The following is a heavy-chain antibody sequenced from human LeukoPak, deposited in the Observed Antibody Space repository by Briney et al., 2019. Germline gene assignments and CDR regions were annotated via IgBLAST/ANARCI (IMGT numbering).Heavy chain of an antibody. Sequence: ASVKVSCKASGYTFTAYFMHWVRQATGQGLEWMGWMNPNSGNTGYAQKFQGRVTITRNTSISTAYMELSSLRSEDTAVYYCARGEDWFDPWGQGTLVTVSS. V-gene: IGHV1-8*03. J-gene: IGHJ5*02. CDR2: MNPNSGNT. CDR1: GYTFTAYF. CDR3: ARGEDWFDP.